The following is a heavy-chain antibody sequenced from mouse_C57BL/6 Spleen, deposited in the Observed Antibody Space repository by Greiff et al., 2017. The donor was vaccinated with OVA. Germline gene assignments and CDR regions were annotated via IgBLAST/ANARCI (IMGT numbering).Heavy chain of an antibody. V-gene: IGHV14-4*01. CDR2: IDPENGDT. J-gene: IGHJ4*01. CDR1: GFNIKDDY. D-gene: IGHD4-1*01. CDR3: TTLGRDYAMDY. Sequence: VQLKESGAELVRPGASVTLSCTASGFNIKDDYMHWVKQRPEQGLEWIGWIDPENGDTEYASKFQGKATITAATSSNTAYLQLSSLTSEDTAVYYCTTLGRDYAMDYWGQGTSVTVSS.